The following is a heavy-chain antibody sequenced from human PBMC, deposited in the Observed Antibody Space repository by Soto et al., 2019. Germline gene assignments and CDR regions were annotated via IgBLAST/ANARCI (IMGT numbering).Heavy chain of an antibody. CDR2: ISAYNGNT. V-gene: IGHV1-18*04. J-gene: IGHJ5*02. Sequence: ASVXVSWKSSVYTFTIYGGSGCLQAPGQGLEWMGWISAYNGNTKYAQKLQGRVTMTTETSKRTAYMELRSLRSDETAVYYCARDIIGYKTILGQYWLDKWGEGTIVTVSS. CDR3: ARDIIGYKTILGQYWLDK. D-gene: IGHD3-9*01. CDR1: VYTFTIYG.